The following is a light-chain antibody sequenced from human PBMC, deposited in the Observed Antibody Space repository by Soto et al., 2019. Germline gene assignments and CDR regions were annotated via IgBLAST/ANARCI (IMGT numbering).Light chain of an antibody. CDR3: CSYAGGYTLV. Sequence: QSALTQPRSVSGSPGQSVTISCTGTSRDVGGYNYVSWYQQYPGKAPKLMIYDVSQRPSGVPDRFSASKSGNTASLTISGLQAEDEADSYWCSYAGGYTLVFGGGTKLTVL. CDR2: DVS. V-gene: IGLV2-11*01. J-gene: IGLJ2*01. CDR1: SRDVGGYNY.